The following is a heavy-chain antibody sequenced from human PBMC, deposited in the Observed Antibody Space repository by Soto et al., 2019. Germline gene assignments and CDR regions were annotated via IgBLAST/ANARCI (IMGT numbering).Heavy chain of an antibody. CDR3: ARDRDGYNRRRYYGMDV. V-gene: IGHV1-69*13. Sequence: SVKVSCKASGGTFSSYASSWVRQAPGQGLEWVGGIIPIFGTANYAQKFQGRVTITADESTSTAYMELSSLRSEDTAVYYCARDRDGYNRRRYYGMDVWGQGTTVTVSS. CDR2: IIPIFGTA. CDR1: GGTFSSYA. J-gene: IGHJ6*02. D-gene: IGHD5-12*01.